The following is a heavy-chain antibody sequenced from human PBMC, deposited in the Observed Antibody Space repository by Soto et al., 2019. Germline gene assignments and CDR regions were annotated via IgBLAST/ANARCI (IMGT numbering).Heavy chain of an antibody. CDR3: ARILGVVPAAMTPLYNWFDP. CDR2: ISTNNGNT. V-gene: IGHV1-18*01. CDR1: GYTFSTYG. J-gene: IGHJ5*02. Sequence: ASVKVSCKASGYTFSTYGITWVRQAPGQGLEWMGWISTNNGNTNYAQNLQGRVTMTTDTSTSTAYMELRSLRSDDTAVYYCARILGVVPAAMTPLYNWFDPWGQGTLVTVSS. D-gene: IGHD2-2*01.